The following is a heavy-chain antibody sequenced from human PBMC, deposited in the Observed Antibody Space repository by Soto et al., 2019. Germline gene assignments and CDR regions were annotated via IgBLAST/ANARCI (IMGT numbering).Heavy chain of an antibody. Sequence: QVQLVQSGAEVKKPGASVKVSCKASGYTFTSYYMHWVRQAPGQGLEWMGIINPSGGSTSYAQKFQGRVTMTRDTSTSTVYMELSSLRSEDTAVYYCARDQGSAAGTGNFDYWGQGTLVAVSS. CDR2: INPSGGST. D-gene: IGHD6-13*01. V-gene: IGHV1-46*01. J-gene: IGHJ4*02. CDR1: GYTFTSYY. CDR3: ARDQGSAAGTGNFDY.